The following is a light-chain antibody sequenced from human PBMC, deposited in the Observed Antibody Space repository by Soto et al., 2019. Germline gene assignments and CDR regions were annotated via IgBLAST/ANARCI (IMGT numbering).Light chain of an antibody. Sequence: QSVLTQPASVSGSPGQSITISCTGTSSDVGGYKYVSWYQQHPGKAPKLMIYDVSNRPSGVTNRFSGSKYGNTASLTISGLQAEDEADYYCSSYTSRSNYVFGNGTKLTVL. CDR1: SSDVGGYKY. V-gene: IGLV2-14*01. CDR2: DVS. J-gene: IGLJ1*01. CDR3: SSYTSRSNYV.